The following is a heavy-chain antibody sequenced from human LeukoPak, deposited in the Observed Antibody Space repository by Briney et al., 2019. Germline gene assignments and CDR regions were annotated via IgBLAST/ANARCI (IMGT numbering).Heavy chain of an antibody. V-gene: IGHV4-4*07. D-gene: IGHD4-23*01. CDR3: ARGVRGVVGGNSGDYFDY. CDR2: FYTSGTT. J-gene: IGHJ4*02. Sequence: SETLSLTCTVSGGSITNYYWSWIRQPAGKGLEWIGRFYTSGTTNYNPSLKSRVTMSADTSKNQFSLKLSSVTAADTAVYYCARGVRGVVGGNSGDYFDYWGQGTLVTVSS. CDR1: GGSITNYY.